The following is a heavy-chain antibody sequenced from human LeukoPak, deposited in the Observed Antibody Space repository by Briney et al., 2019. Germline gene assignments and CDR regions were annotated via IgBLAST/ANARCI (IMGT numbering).Heavy chain of an antibody. CDR1: GFTFTTYW. CDR3: ARDWPGATHY. D-gene: IGHD1-26*01. J-gene: IGHJ4*02. Sequence: GESLRLSCAASGFTFTTYWMSWVRQAPGKGLEWVANIKQDGTEKYYVDSVKGRFTISRDNAKNSLYLQMNSLRAEDTAVYYCARDWPGATHYWGQGTLVTVSS. CDR2: IKQDGTEK. V-gene: IGHV3-7*01.